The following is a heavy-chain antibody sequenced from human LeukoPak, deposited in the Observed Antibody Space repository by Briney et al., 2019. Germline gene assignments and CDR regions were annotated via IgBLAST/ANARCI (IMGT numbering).Heavy chain of an antibody. CDR3: ARAYSYGSGSYYHFDY. Sequence: GESLKISCKGSGYSFPTYWIAWVRQMPGKGVEWMGIIYPGDSDPRYSPSFQGQVIISADKSISTAYLQWSSLKASDTAIYYCARAYSYGSGSYYHFDYWGQGTLVTVSS. D-gene: IGHD3-10*01. CDR1: GYSFPTYW. CDR2: IYPGDSDP. V-gene: IGHV5-51*01. J-gene: IGHJ4*02.